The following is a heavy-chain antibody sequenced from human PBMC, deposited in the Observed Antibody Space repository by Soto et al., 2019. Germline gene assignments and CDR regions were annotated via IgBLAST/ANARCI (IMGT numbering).Heavy chain of an antibody. CDR1: VFSVRDHS. Sequence: WWSLRLSCVGSVFSVRDHSMNWVRQPPGKGLQWISYISSSSENIYYADSVKGRFTVSRDNAKNTLFLQMNSLRDDDSAIYYCARLPKGSVVTGWGQGSLVTVSS. J-gene: IGHJ4*01. D-gene: IGHD2-21*02. CDR3: ARLPKGSVVTG. CDR2: ISSSSENI. V-gene: IGHV3-48*02.